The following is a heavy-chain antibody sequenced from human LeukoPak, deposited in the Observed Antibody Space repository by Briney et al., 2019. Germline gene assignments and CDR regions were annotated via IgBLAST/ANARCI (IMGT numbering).Heavy chain of an antibody. D-gene: IGHD6-13*01. CDR1: GFTFSSYW. J-gene: IGHJ5*02. V-gene: IGHV3-7*01. CDR3: ARYSAAAGTGSWFDP. Sequence: GGSLRLSCEASGFTFSSYWMSWVRQAPGKGLEWVANIKQDGSEKYYVDSVKGRFTISRDNVKNSLYPQMNSLRAEETAVYYCARYSAAAGTGSWFDPWGQGTLVTVSS. CDR2: IKQDGSEK.